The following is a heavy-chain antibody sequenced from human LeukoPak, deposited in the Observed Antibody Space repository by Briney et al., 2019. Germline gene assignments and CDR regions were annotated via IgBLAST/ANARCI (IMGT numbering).Heavy chain of an antibody. V-gene: IGHV1-18*01. CDR1: GYTFTSYG. CDR2: ISAYNGNT. D-gene: IGHD3-3*01. J-gene: IGHJ4*02. CDR3: ARGGSYYDFWSGYYSRDFDY. Sequence: ASVKVSCKASGYTFTSYGISWVRQAPGQGLEWMGWISAYNGNTDYAQKLQGRVTMTTDTSTSTAYMEPRSLRSDDTAVYYCARGGSYYDFWSGYYSRDFDYWGQGTLVTVSS.